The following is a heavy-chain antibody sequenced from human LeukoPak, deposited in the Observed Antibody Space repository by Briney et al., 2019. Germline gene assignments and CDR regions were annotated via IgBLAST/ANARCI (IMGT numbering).Heavy chain of an antibody. CDR3: ARGITFGGVIEMFDY. Sequence: SETLSLTCAVYGGSFSGYYWSWIRQPPGKGLEWIGEINHSGSTNYNPSLKSRVTISVGTSKNQFSLKLSSVTAADTAVYYCARGITFGGVIEMFDYWGQGTLVTVSS. V-gene: IGHV4-34*01. CDR1: GGSFSGYY. J-gene: IGHJ4*02. CDR2: INHSGST. D-gene: IGHD3-16*02.